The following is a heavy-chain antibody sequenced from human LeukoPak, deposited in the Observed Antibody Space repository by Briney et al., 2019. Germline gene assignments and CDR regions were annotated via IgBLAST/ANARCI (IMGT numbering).Heavy chain of an antibody. CDR2: IYSVGST. CDR1: GFTVSSNY. J-gene: IGHJ3*02. CDR3: ARHIQADAFDI. V-gene: IGHV3-53*04. Sequence: GGSLRLSCAASGFTVSSNYMSWVRQAPGPGLEWVSVIYSVGSTYYADSVKGRFTISRHNSKNTLYLQMNSLRAEDTAVYYCARHIQADAFDIWGQGTMVTVSS.